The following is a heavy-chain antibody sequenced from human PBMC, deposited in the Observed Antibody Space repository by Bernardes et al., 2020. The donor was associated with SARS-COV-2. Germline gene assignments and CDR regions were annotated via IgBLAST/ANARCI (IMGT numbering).Heavy chain of an antibody. CDR2: IYYSGST. D-gene: IGHD3-3*01. Sequence: SETLSLTCTVSGGSISSYYWSWIRQPPGKGLEWIGYIYYSGSTNYNPSLKSRVTISVDTSKNQFSLKLSSVTAADTAVYYCARTYYDFWSGYWDAFDIWGQGTMVTVSS. J-gene: IGHJ3*02. CDR3: ARTYYDFWSGYWDAFDI. CDR1: GGSISSYY. V-gene: IGHV4-59*01.